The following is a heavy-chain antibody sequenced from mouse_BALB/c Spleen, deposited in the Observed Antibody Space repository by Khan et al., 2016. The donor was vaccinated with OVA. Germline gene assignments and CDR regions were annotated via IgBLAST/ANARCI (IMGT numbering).Heavy chain of an antibody. CDR2: INPDSSTI. Sequence: EVQLHESGGGLVKPGGSLKLSCAASGFDFSSYWMSWVRQAPGQGLEWIGEINPDSSTINYTPSLKDKFIISRDNAKNTLYLQMSKVRSEDTALYDCASPNRGLFDYWGQGSTITVAS. CDR3: ASPNRGLFDY. J-gene: IGHJ2*01. V-gene: IGHV4-1*02. CDR1: GFDFSSYW.